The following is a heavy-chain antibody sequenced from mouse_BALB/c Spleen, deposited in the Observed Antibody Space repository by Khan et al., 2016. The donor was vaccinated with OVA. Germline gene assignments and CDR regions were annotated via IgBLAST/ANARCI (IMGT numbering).Heavy chain of an antibody. CDR1: GISITTGNYR. Sequence: EVKLLESGPGLVKPSQTVSLTCTVTGISITTGNYRWSWIRQFPGNKLEWIGYIYYSGTITYNPSLTSRTTITSDTSKNQFFLEMNSLTAEDTATYYCAQDSSGFVAYWGQGTLVTVSA. V-gene: IGHV3-5*02. CDR2: IYYSGTI. CDR3: AQDSSGFVAY. J-gene: IGHJ3*01. D-gene: IGHD3-1*01.